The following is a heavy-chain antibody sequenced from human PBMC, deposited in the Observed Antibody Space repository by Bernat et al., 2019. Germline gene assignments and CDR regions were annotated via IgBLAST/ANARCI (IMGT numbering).Heavy chain of an antibody. CDR1: GFTFSNYG. CDR3: AKAGANWLQDFDY. CDR2: ISYDESNK. D-gene: IGHD5-24*01. J-gene: IGHJ4*02. Sequence: QVQLVQSGGGVVQPGRSLRLSCAASGFTFSNYGMHWVRQAPGKGLEGVAVISYDESNKYYADSVKGRFTISRDNSKNTLYLQMNSLRTEDTAVYYCAKAGANWLQDFDYWGQGTLVTVSS. V-gene: IGHV3-30*18.